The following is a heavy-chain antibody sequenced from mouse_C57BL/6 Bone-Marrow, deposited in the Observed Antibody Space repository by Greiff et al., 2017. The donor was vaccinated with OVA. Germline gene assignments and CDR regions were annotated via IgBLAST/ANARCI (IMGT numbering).Heavy chain of an antibody. Sequence: LVESGPGLVQPSQSLSITCTVSGFSLTSYGVHWVRQSPGKGLEWLGVIWRGGSTDYNAAFMSRLSITKDNSKSQVFFKMNSLQADDTAIYYCAKIYYYGSSYGWYFDVWGTGTTVTVSS. D-gene: IGHD1-1*01. CDR3: AKIYYYGSSYGWYFDV. V-gene: IGHV2-5*01. J-gene: IGHJ1*03. CDR1: GFSLTSYG. CDR2: IWRGGST.